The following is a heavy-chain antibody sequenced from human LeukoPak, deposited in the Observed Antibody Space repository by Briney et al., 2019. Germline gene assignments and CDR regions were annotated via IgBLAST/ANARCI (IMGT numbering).Heavy chain of an antibody. CDR2: IYHSGST. D-gene: IGHD2-2*01. CDR3: ARDLPIVVVPAAGFDAFDI. Sequence: SETLSLTCAVSGVSISSSNWWSWVRQPPGKGLEWIGEIYHSGSTNYNPSLKSRVTISVDKSKNQFSLKLSSVTAADTAVYYCARDLPIVVVPAAGFDAFDIWGQGTMVTVSS. CDR1: GVSISSSNW. V-gene: IGHV4-4*02. J-gene: IGHJ3*02.